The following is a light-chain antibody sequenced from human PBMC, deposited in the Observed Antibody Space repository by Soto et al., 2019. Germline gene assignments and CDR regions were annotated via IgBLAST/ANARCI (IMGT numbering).Light chain of an antibody. CDR3: QHYVSPPIT. Sequence: EIVLTQSPVTLSLSPGEGAPLSCRASQTVSKNYLAWYQQKAGQAPRLVIYAASTRATGIPDRFSGSGSGTEFTLTISRLEPEDFAVYYCQHYVSPPITFGQGTRLEI. CDR2: AAS. J-gene: IGKJ5*01. CDR1: QTVSKNY. V-gene: IGKV3-20*01.